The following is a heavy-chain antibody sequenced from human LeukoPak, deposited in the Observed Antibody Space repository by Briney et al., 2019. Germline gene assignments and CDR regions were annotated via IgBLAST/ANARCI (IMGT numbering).Heavy chain of an antibody. J-gene: IGHJ4*02. CDR1: GFTFSSYG. D-gene: IGHD2-8*02. CDR3: ATYRQVLLPFES. Sequence: GGSLRLSCAASGFTFSSYGMHWVRQAPGKGLEWVAVISYDGSNRYYADSVKGRFTISRDNSKNTLYLQMNSLRAEDTAIYYCATYRQVLLPFESWGQGTLVTVSS. CDR2: ISYDGSNR. V-gene: IGHV3-30*03.